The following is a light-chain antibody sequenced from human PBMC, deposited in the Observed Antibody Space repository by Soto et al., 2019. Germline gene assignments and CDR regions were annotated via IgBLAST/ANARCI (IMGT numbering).Light chain of an antibody. CDR2: DAF. CDR1: QSVSSH. J-gene: IGKJ3*01. CDR3: QRRSNWPPEFT. Sequence: EIVLTQSPATLSLSLGERATLSCRASQSVSSHLTWYQQKPGQAPRLLIYDAFNRATGIPDRFSGSRSGTDFTLTISSLEPEGFAVYYCQRRSNWPPEFTFGPGTKGDIK. V-gene: IGKV3-11*01.